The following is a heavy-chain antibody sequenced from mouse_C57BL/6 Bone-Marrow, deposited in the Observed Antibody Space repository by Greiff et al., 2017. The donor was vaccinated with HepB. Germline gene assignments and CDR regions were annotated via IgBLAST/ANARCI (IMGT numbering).Heavy chain of an antibody. J-gene: IGHJ1*03. Sequence: EVMLVESGGGLVQSGRSLRLSCATSGFTFSDFYMEWVRQAPGKGLEWIAASRNKANDYTTEYSASVKGRFIVSRDTSQSILYLQMNALRAEDTAIYYCARDALYGRKGRYFDVWGTGTTVTVSS. CDR3: ARDALYGRKGRYFDV. D-gene: IGHD1-1*01. CDR1: GFTFSDFY. V-gene: IGHV7-1*01. CDR2: SRNKANDYTT.